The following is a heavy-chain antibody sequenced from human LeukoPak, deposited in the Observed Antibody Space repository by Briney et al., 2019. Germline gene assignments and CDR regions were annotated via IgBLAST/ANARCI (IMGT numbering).Heavy chain of an antibody. Sequence: ASVKVSCTASGYTLTDSYMHWVRQAPGQGLEWLAWINPNSGDTNYAQKFQGRVTVTSDTSISTAYMELSGLTSDNTAVYFCTREEQYRNYFDHWGQGTLVTVSS. D-gene: IGHD1/OR15-1a*01. CDR1: GYTLTDSY. CDR3: TREEQYRNYFDH. J-gene: IGHJ4*02. CDR2: INPNSGDT. V-gene: IGHV1-2*02.